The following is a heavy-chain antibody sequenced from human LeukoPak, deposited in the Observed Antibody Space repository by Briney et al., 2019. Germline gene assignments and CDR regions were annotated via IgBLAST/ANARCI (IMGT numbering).Heavy chain of an antibody. V-gene: IGHV3-23*01. CDR1: GFTFSSYA. J-gene: IGHJ4*02. Sequence: GGSLRLSCAASGFTFSSYAMSWVRQAPGKGQEWVSAISGSGGSTYYADSVKGRFTISRANSKNTLYLQMNSLRAEDTAVYYCASVYYYDSSGYSSFDYWGQGTLVTVSS. CDR2: ISGSGGST. D-gene: IGHD3-22*01. CDR3: ASVYYYDSSGYSSFDY.